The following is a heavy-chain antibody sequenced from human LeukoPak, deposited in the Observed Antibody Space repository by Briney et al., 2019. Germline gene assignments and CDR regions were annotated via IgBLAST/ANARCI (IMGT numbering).Heavy chain of an antibody. D-gene: IGHD3-16*02. Sequence: PGGSLRLSCAASGFTFSSYAMSWVRQAPGKGLEWVSGISWNSGSIGYADSVKGRFTISRDYAKNSLYLQMNSLRAEDTALYYCAKGESLLHYFDYWGQGTLVTVSS. J-gene: IGHJ4*02. CDR3: AKGESLLHYFDY. CDR2: ISWNSGSI. CDR1: GFTFSSYA. V-gene: IGHV3-9*01.